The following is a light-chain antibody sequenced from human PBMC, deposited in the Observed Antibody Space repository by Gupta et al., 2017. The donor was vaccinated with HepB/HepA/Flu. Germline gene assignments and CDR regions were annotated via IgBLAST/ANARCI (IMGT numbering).Light chain of an antibody. CDR1: QTISNF. CDR2: AAS. J-gene: IGKJ3*01. Sequence: DIQMTQSPSSLSASIGDRVTITCRASQTISNFLNWYQQKPGKAPKLLIYAASSLRSGVPSRISGSGSGTDFTLTISRLQPEDFATYYCQQSYSTPFTFGHGTKVDIK. V-gene: IGKV1-39*01. CDR3: QQSYSTPFT.